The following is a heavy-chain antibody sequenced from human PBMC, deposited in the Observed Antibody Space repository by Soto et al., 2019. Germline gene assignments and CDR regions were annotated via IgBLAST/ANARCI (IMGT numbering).Heavy chain of an antibody. CDR3: ATDRGGYCSGGSCPEAWFDP. D-gene: IGHD2-15*01. J-gene: IGHJ5*02. Sequence: ASVKVSCKASGYTFTTYPMNWLRQAPGQRPEWMGWINVGNGGTKYSQKFQGRVSITRDTSASTAYMQLSRLRSDDTAVYYCATDRGGYCSGGSCPEAWFDPWGRG. CDR2: INVGNGGT. CDR1: GYTFTTYP. V-gene: IGHV1-3*01.